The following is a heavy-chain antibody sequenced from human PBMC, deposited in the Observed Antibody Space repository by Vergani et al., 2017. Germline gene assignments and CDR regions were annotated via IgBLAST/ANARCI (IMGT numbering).Heavy chain of an antibody. V-gene: IGHV4-61*01. Sequence: QVQLQESGPGLVKPSQALSLTCTVSGGSISSGSYYWSWIRQPPGKGLEWIGYIYYSGSTNYNPSLKSRVTISVDTSKNQFSRKLSSVTAADTAVYYCARVDGVFDYWGQGTLVTVSS. J-gene: IGHJ4*02. CDR2: IYYSGST. CDR1: GGSISSGSYY. D-gene: IGHD3-16*01. CDR3: ARVDGVFDY.